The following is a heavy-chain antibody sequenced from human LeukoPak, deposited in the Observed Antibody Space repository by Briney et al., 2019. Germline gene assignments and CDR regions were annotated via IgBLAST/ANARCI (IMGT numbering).Heavy chain of an antibody. Sequence: GGSLRLSCAASGFTFSSYWMHWVRQAPGKGLVWVSRINSDGSSTSYADSVKGRYTISRDNAKNTLYLQMNSLRAEDTAVYYCASLGYSSSWIFDYWGQGTLVTVSS. CDR3: ASLGYSSSWIFDY. CDR1: GFTFSSYW. J-gene: IGHJ4*02. CDR2: INSDGSST. V-gene: IGHV3-74*01. D-gene: IGHD6-13*01.